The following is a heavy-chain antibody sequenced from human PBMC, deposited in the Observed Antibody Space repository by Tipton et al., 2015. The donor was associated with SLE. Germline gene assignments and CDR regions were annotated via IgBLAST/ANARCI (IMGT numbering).Heavy chain of an antibody. J-gene: IGHJ1*01. V-gene: IGHV3-11*01. CDR2: ISSSGSTI. D-gene: IGHD2-8*01. CDR1: GFTFSDYY. Sequence: GSLRLSCAASGFTFSDYYMSWIRQAPGKGLEWVSYISSSGSTIYYADSVKGRFTISRGNAKNSLYLQMNSLRAEDTAVYYCARGGYCTNGVCSRAEYFQHWGQGTLVTVSS. CDR3: ARGGYCTNGVCSRAEYFQH.